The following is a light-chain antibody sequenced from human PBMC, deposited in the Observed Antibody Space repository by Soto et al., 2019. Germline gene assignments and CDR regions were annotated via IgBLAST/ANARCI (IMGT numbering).Light chain of an antibody. V-gene: IGKV1-5*03. J-gene: IGKJ2*01. CDR2: KAS. Sequence: DIQMTQSPSTLSASVGDRVTITCRASQSISSWLAWYQQEPGKAPKLLIYKASSLESGVPSRFSGSGSGTEFTLTIRSLQPDDFATYYCQQYNSYSPNTFGQGTKLEIK. CDR1: QSISSW. CDR3: QQYNSYSPNT.